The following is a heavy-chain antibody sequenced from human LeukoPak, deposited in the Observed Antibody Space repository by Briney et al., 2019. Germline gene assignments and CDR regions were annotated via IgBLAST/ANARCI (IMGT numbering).Heavy chain of an antibody. CDR2: IWKDGSDE. CDR3: ATKTSNGDRYDY. CDR1: GFTFGAFG. Sequence: PGGSLRLSCAAAGFTFGAFGMHWVRQAPGKRLEWVALIWKDGSDEFYADSVKGRFTISREDSRNTLSLQMNSLRAEDTAVYYCATKTSNGDRYDYWGQGALVTVSS. D-gene: IGHD4-17*01. J-gene: IGHJ4*02. V-gene: IGHV3-33*03.